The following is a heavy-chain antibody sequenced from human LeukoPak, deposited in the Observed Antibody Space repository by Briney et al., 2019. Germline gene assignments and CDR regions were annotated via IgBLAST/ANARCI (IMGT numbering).Heavy chain of an antibody. CDR3: ARDHRGMDV. D-gene: IGHD3-10*01. V-gene: IGHV3-7*01. J-gene: IGHJ6*02. CDR2: IKEDGSEK. CDR1: GYTFSSYW. Sequence: GGSLRLSCVASGYTFSSYWMSWVRQAPGKGLEWVANIKEDGSEKQYVDSVKGRFTISRDNAKKSLYLQMNSLRAEDTAVYYCARDHRGMDVWGQGTTVTVSS.